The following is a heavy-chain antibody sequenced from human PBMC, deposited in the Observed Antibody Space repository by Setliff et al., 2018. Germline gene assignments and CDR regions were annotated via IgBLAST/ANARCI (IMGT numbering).Heavy chain of an antibody. D-gene: IGHD3-10*01. CDR1: GYTFTGYY. Sequence: ASVKVSCKASGYTFTGYYMHWVRQAPGQGLEWMGWINPNSGGTNYAQKFQGRVTMTRDTSISTAYMELSRLRSDDTAVYYCARVVYYAPESSLSYGMDVWGQGTAVTVSS. V-gene: IGHV1-2*02. CDR2: INPNSGGT. CDR3: ARVVYYAPESSLSYGMDV. J-gene: IGHJ6*02.